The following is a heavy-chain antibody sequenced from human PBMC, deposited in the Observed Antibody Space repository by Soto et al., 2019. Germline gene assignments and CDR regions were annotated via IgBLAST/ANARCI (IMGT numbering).Heavy chain of an antibody. CDR3: SRHNRYSSTWFEGWFDP. CDR2: IHPGGSDT. CDR1: GYSFTSYW. V-gene: IGHV5-51*01. D-gene: IGHD6-13*01. J-gene: IGHJ5*02. Sequence: PGESLKISCKGSGYSFTSYWIGWVRQMPGKGLEWMGIIHPGGSDTRYSPFFQGQVTISADKSISTAYLQWSSLKASDTAMYYCSRHNRYSSTWFEGWFDPWGQGTLVTVSS.